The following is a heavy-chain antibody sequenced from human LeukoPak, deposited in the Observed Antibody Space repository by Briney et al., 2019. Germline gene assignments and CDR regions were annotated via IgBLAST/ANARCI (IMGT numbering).Heavy chain of an antibody. CDR3: AKDIGHIVVVQADIPYYYGMDV. D-gene: IGHD2-2*01. CDR2: ISWNGGSI. Sequence: GGSLRLSCAASGFTFDDYAMHWVRQAPGKGLEWVSGISWNGGSIGYADSVKGRFTISRDNAKNSLYLQMNSLRAEDTALYYCAKDIGHIVVVQADIPYYYGMDVWGQGTTVTVSS. J-gene: IGHJ6*02. CDR1: GFTFDDYA. V-gene: IGHV3-9*01.